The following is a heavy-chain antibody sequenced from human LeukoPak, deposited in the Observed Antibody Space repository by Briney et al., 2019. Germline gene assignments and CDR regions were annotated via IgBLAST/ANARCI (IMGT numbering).Heavy chain of an antibody. D-gene: IGHD3-22*01. J-gene: IGHJ2*01. CDR2: FDPKDGET. Sequence: GASVKVSCKASGYTFTSYGISWVRQAPGKGLEWMGGFDPKDGETIYAQKFQGRVTMTEDTSTDTAYMELSSLRSEDTAVYYCAACSITMIEGYFDLWGRGTLVSVSS. CDR3: AACSITMIEGYFDL. CDR1: GYTFTSYG. V-gene: IGHV1-24*01.